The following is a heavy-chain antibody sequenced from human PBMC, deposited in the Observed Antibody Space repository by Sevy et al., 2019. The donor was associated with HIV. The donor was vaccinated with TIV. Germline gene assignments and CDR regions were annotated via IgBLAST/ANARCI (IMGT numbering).Heavy chain of an antibody. CDR2: IVVGSGNT. J-gene: IGHJ6*02. V-gene: IGHV1-58*01. CDR3: AAETGATFDYYYGMDV. Sequence: ASVKVSCKASGFTFTSSAVQWVRQARGQRLEWIGWIVVGSGNTNYAQKFQERVTITRDMSTSTAYMELSSLRSEGTAVYYCAAETGATFDYYYGMDVWGQGTTVTVSS. D-gene: IGHD1-7*01. CDR1: GFTFTSSA.